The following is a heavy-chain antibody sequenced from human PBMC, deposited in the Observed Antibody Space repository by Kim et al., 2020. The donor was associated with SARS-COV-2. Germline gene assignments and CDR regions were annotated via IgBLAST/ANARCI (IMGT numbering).Heavy chain of an antibody. CDR3: ARHPSSRWKYYYYYYM. CDR1: GASLSRSDYY. D-gene: IGHD6-13*01. J-gene: IGHJ6*03. V-gene: IGHV4-39*01. CDR2: IHYTGSI. Sequence: SETLSLTCAVSGASLSRSDYYWGWIRQSPGRGLEWIATIHYTGSIYYNLSLNSRVTMSLDTAKNQFFLRLSSVTAADAAVYYGARHPSSRWKYYYYYYM.